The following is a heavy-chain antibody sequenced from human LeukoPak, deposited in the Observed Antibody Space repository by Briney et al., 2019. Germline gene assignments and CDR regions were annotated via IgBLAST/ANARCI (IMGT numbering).Heavy chain of an antibody. CDR1: GYPFNNYD. J-gene: IGHJ4*02. CDR2: MNPHSGKT. V-gene: IGHV1-8*01. CDR3: ARGEYSGSYYYFAY. D-gene: IGHD1-26*01. Sequence: ASVKVSCKASGYPFNNYDINWVRQATGQGLEWMGWMNPHSGKTGYAQNFQGRVTMTRDTSISTAYMELNSLRSEDTAVYYCARGEYSGSYYYFAYWGQGTLVTVSS.